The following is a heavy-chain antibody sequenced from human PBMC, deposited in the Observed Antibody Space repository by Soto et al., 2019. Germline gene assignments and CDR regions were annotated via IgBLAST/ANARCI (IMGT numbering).Heavy chain of an antibody. V-gene: IGHV4-61*01. CDR3: ARAGLGDGSDY. J-gene: IGHJ4*02. CDR1: GGSVSSGSYY. Sequence: QVQLQESGPGLLKLSETLSLTCTVSGGSVSSGSYYWSWIRQPPGKGLEWIGYIYYSGSTNYNPSLKSRVTISVDTSKNQFSLKLSSVTAADTAVYYCARAGLGDGSDYWGQGTLVTVSS. D-gene: IGHD1-26*01. CDR2: IYYSGST.